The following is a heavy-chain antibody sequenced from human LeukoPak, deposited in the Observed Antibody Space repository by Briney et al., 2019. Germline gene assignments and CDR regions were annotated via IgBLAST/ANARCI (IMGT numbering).Heavy chain of an antibody. V-gene: IGHV3-7*01. J-gene: IGHJ4*02. CDR1: GFTFSSYW. CDR3: ARPGGGSGWYGLFDY. CDR2: IKQDGSEK. D-gene: IGHD6-19*01. Sequence: PGGSLRLSCAASGFTFSSYWMSWVRQAPGMGLEWVANIKQDGSEKYYVDSVKGRFTISRDNAKNSLYLQMNSLRAEDTAVYYCARPGGGSGWYGLFDYWGQGTLVTVSS.